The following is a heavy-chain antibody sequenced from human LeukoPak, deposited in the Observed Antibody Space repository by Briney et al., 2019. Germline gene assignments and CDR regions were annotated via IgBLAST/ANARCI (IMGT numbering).Heavy chain of an antibody. CDR2: IIPIFGTA. CDR1: GGTFSSYA. J-gene: IGHJ2*01. D-gene: IGHD2-2*01. CDR3: ARSYRCSSTSCYVYWYFDL. Sequence: SVKVSCKASGGTFSSYAISWVRQAPGQGLEWMGGIIPIFGTANYAQKFQGRVTITADESTSTAYMELSSLRSEDTAVYYCARSYRCSSTSCYVYWYFDLWGRGTLVTVSS. V-gene: IGHV1-69*13.